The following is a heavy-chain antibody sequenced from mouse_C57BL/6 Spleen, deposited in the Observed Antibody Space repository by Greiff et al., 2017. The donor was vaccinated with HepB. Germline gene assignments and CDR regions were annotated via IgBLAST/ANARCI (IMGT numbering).Heavy chain of an antibody. CDR3: ARQTTTVVEEGYAMDY. CDR2: ISNGGGST. D-gene: IGHD1-1*01. V-gene: IGHV5-12*01. CDR1: GFTFSDYY. J-gene: IGHJ4*01. Sequence: EVQGVESGGGLVQPGGSLKLSCAASGFTFSDYYMYWVRQTPEKRLEWVAYISNGGGSTYYPDTVKGRFTISRDNAKNTLYLQMSRLKSEDTAMYYCARQTTTVVEEGYAMDYWGQGTSVTVSS.